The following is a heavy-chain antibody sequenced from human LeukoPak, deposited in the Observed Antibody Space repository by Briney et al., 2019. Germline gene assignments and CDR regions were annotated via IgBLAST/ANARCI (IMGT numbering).Heavy chain of an antibody. J-gene: IGHJ3*02. CDR2: IYPGDSDT. CDR1: GYSFTSYW. Sequence: GVSLKISCKGSGYSFTSYWIGWVRQMPGKGLEWMGIIYPGDSDTRYSPSFQGQVTISADKSISTAYLQWSSLKASGTAMYYCASTTYYYDSSGYWGAFDIWGQGTMVTVSS. CDR3: ASTTYYYDSSGYWGAFDI. V-gene: IGHV5-51*01. D-gene: IGHD3-22*01.